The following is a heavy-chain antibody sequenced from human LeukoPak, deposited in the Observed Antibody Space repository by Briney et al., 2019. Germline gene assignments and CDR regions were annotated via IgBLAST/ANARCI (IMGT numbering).Heavy chain of an antibody. CDR2: VIPMFDIA. CDR3: ARPGSSGSYYNDFDY. CDR1: GGTFSSYA. J-gene: IGHJ4*02. Sequence: SGKVSCKASGGTFSSYAISWVRQAPGQGLEWMGGVIPMFDIANYAQKFQGRVTITTDESTSTAYMELSSLRSEDTAVYYCARPGSSGSYYNDFDYWGQGTLVTVSS. V-gene: IGHV1-69*05. D-gene: IGHD3-10*01.